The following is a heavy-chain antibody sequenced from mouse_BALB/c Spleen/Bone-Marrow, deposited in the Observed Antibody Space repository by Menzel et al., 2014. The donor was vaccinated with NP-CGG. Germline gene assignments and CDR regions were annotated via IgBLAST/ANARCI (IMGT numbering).Heavy chain of an antibody. CDR2: IYPGNVNT. CDR3: ARSRYGSYYGY. J-gene: IGHJ2*01. V-gene: IGHV1S56*01. D-gene: IGHD1-1*01. CDR1: NYTFTTYY. Sequence: QVQLKDSGPELVKPGASVMISCKASNYTFTTYYIYWVKQRPGQGLEWIGWIYPGNVNTKYNEKFKAKATLTADKSSSTAYMQLSSLTSEDSAVYFCARSRYGSYYGYWGQGTPLTVSS.